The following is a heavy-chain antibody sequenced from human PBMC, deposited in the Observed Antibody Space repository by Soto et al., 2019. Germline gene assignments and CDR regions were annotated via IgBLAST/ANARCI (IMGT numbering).Heavy chain of an antibody. CDR2: ISGSSGST. V-gene: IGHV1-18*01. D-gene: IGHD3-10*01. J-gene: IGHJ4*02. Sequence: QVQLEQSGAEVKKPGASVKVSCKTSGYTFTSSGVSWVRQAPGQGLEWMAWISGSSGSTYYAQNFQGRGTVTTDASTDTASMELRSLRAGDSAIYYCARGNYFGSGTFDYWGQGTLVTVSS. CDR1: GYTFTSSG. CDR3: ARGNYFGSGTFDY.